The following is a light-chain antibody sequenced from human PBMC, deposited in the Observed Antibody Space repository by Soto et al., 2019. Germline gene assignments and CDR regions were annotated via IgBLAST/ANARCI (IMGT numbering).Light chain of an antibody. J-gene: IGKJ5*01. CDR2: AAS. Sequence: DMQMTQSPSSLSASVGNRVSITCRASQDISNYLAWYQQKPGKVPKVPIYAASTLQPGVPSRFSGSGSGTEFSLTISNLRPDDFATYYCQHYHSFSITFGQGTRLENK. CDR1: QDISNY. V-gene: IGKV1-27*01. CDR3: QHYHSFSIT.